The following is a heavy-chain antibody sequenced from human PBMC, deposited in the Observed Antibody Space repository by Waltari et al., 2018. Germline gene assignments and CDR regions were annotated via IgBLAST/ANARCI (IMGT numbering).Heavy chain of an antibody. CDR2: IHSSGGT. CDR1: GGSFTDYY. CDR3: ARGLGLRFLEWLPSNYYMDV. J-gene: IGHJ6*03. Sequence: QVQLQQWGAGLLRPSETLSLTCTVYGGSFTDYYWSWIRQPPGKGLEWIGEIHSSGGTNYNPSLKRRGTISADTSEHQFTLRLTAVTAADTAVYYCARGLGLRFLEWLPSNYYMDVWGNGTTVTISS. D-gene: IGHD3-3*01. V-gene: IGHV4-34*01.